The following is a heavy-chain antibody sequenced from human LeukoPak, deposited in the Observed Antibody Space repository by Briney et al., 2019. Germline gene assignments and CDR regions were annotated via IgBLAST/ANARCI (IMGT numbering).Heavy chain of an antibody. CDR2: ISSSGSTI. D-gene: IGHD1-1*01. CDR1: GFTFSDYY. J-gene: IGHJ4*02. CDR3: ASSPDWNPRYFDY. V-gene: IGHV3-11*04. Sequence: GGSLRLSCAASGFTFSDYYMNWVRQAPGKGLEWLSYISSSGSTIFYADSMKGRFTISRDNAKNSLYLQMNSLRAEDTAVYYCASSPDWNPRYFDYWGQGTLVTVSS.